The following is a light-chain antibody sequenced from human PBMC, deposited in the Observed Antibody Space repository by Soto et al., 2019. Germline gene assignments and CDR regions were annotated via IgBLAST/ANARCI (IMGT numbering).Light chain of an antibody. CDR2: GAS. CDR1: QSVSSSY. J-gene: IGKJ4*01. CDR3: QQGSNWPPLT. V-gene: IGKV3D-20*02. Sequence: IVLTQSPGTLSLSPGQRATLSCRASQSVSSSYLAWYQQKPGQAPRLLIYGASSRATGIPDRFSGSGSGTDFTLTISSLEPEDFALYYCQQGSNWPPLTFGGGTKVDIK.